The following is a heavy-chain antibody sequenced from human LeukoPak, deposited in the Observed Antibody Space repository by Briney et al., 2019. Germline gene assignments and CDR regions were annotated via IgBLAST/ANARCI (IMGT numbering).Heavy chain of an antibody. D-gene: IGHD6-19*01. Sequence: GGSLRLSCAASGFTFDDYGMSWVRQGPGKELTWVSHINSDGTTTNYADSVKGRFTISRDNAKNTLYLQMNSLRVEDTAVYYCARFSSGWSPSGFDYWGQGTLVTVSS. CDR1: GFTFDDYG. CDR3: ARFSSGWSPSGFDY. V-gene: IGHV3-74*01. J-gene: IGHJ4*02. CDR2: INSDGTTT.